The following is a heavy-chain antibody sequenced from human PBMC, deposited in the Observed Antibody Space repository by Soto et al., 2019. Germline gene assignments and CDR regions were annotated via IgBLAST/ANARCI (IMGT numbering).Heavy chain of an antibody. J-gene: IGHJ1*01. D-gene: IGHD1-7*01. Sequence: QVQLQESGPGLVKPSETLSLTCSVSGGSVSGSSHYWNWIRQTPGKGLEWIGYIDYSGSTKYRPSLTSRVTIAVDTSKTQVSLKMTSVTAADTAVYYCARGGTSSRRAVAGYFHYWGQGIQVTVSS. CDR1: GGSVSGSSHY. CDR2: IDYSGST. CDR3: ARGGTSSRRAVAGYFHY. V-gene: IGHV4-61*01.